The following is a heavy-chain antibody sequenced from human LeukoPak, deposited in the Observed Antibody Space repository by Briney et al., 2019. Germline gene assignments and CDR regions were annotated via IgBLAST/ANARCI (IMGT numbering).Heavy chain of an antibody. D-gene: IGHD3/OR15-3a*01. CDR2: INHGGEYT. J-gene: IGHJ4*02. V-gene: IGHV3-23*01. CDR3: AKRDYPSPTDFYPLFDY. Sequence: GGSLRLSCAASGFRFSDCAMNWVRQAPGKAPEWVSGINHGGEYTHYEDSVKGRFIISRDNSKNTLFLQLNSLRADDTAVYFCAKRDYPSPTDFYPLFDYWGQGALVTVSS. CDR1: GFRFSDCA.